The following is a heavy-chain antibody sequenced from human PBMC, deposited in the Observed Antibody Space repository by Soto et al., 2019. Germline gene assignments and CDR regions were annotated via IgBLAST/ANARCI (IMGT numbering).Heavy chain of an antibody. CDR2: IYYSVST. CDR3: ARDLRARYCTNGVCYNYYYGMDV. D-gene: IGHD2-8*01. CDR1: GGSISSYY. V-gene: IGHV4-59*01. J-gene: IGHJ6*02. Sequence: SETLSLTCTVSGGSISSYYWSWIRQPPGKGLEWIGYIYYSVSTNYNPSLKSRVTISLDTSKNQFSLKLSSVTAADTAVYYCARDLRARYCTNGVCYNYYYGMDVSGQGTTVTVSS.